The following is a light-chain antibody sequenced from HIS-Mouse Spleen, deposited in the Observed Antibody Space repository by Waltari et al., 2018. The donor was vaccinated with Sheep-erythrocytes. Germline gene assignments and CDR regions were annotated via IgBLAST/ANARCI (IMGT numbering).Light chain of an antibody. J-gene: IGKJ1*01. Sequence: AIQLTQSPSSLSASVGDRVTITCRASQGISSALAWYQQKPGKAPKPLIYDASSLESGVPSRFSGSGSGTDVALTISSLQPEEFATYYCQQFNNYPRTFGQGTKVEIK. CDR3: QQFNNYPRT. CDR1: QGISSA. CDR2: DAS. V-gene: IGKV1D-13*01.